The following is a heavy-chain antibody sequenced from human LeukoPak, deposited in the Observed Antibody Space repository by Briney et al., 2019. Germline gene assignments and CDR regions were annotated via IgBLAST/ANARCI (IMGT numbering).Heavy chain of an antibody. J-gene: IGHJ4*02. CDR2: ITGSGGST. V-gene: IGHV3-23*01. Sequence: PGGSLRLSCGASGFTFRTYSMNWVRQAPGKGLEWVSGITGSGGSTYYADSVKGRFTISRDNSKNTLYLQMNSLRAEDTAIYYCARDERLLSFLKWGQGTLVTVSS. CDR3: ARDERLLSFLK. CDR1: GFTFRTYS. D-gene: IGHD3-3*01.